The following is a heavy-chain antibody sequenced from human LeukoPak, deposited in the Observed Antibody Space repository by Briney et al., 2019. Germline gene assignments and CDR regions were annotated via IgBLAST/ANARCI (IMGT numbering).Heavy chain of an antibody. CDR3: ARRAWGHWHFDH. CDR2: IYYGGST. Sequence: SETLSLSCTVAGGSISSYYWSWIRQPPGKGLEWIGYIYYGGSTNYNPSLKSRVTISVDTSKNQFSLKLSSVTAADTAVYYCARRAWGHWHFDHWGRGTLVTVSS. J-gene: IGHJ2*01. V-gene: IGHV4-59*08. CDR1: GGSISSYY. D-gene: IGHD7-27*01.